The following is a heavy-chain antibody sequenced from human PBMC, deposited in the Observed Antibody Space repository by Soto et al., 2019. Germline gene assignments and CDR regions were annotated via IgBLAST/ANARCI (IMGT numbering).Heavy chain of an antibody. V-gene: IGHV3-53*02. J-gene: IGHJ6*02. CDR2: IYSGGST. CDR1: GLSVSSSD. D-gene: IGHD6-6*01. Sequence: EVHLVETGGGLIQPGGSLRLSCAASGLSVSSSDMSWVRQASGKGLEWVSVIYSGGSTHDADSVKGRFTISRDNSKNTVHLQMNSVRVDDTAVYFCSTSSRNEYHFAMDAWGQGTTVIVSS. CDR3: STSSRNEYHFAMDA.